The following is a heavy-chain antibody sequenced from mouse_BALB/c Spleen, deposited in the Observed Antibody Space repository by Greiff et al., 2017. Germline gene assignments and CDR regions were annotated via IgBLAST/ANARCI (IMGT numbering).Heavy chain of an antibody. V-gene: IGHV5-6-3*01. CDR1: GFTFSSYG. D-gene: IGHD2-4*01. Sequence: EVKLVESGGGLVQPGGSLKLSCAASGFTFSSYGMSWVRQTPDKRLELVATINSNGGSTYYPDSVKGRFTISRDNAKNTLYLQMSSLKSEDTAMYYCARDRGYDYDGWFADWGQGTLVTVSA. CDR3: ARDRGYDYDGWFAD. J-gene: IGHJ3*01. CDR2: INSNGGST.